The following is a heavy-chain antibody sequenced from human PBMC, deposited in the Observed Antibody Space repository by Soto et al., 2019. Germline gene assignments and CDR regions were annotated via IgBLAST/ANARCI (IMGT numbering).Heavy chain of an antibody. CDR2: INAYNGNT. Sequence: ASVKVSCKASGYTFTSYGISWVRQAPGQGLEWMGWINAYNGNTNYAQKLQGRVTMTTDTSTSTAYMALRSLRSDDTAVYYCARDPVAGTYFDYWGQGTMVTVSS. CDR3: ARDPVAGTYFDY. V-gene: IGHV1-18*01. J-gene: IGHJ4*03. D-gene: IGHD6-19*01. CDR1: GYTFTSYG.